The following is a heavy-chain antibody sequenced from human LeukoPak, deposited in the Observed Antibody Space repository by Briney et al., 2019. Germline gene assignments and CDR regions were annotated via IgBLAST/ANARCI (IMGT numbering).Heavy chain of an antibody. CDR2: IYYSGYT. V-gene: IGHV4-59*01. CDR1: GGSISSYY. J-gene: IGHJ4*02. Sequence: SETLSLTCTVSGGSISSYYWSWIRQPPGKGLEWIGYIYYSGYTNYNPSLKSRVTISVDTSKNQFSLKLSSVTAADTAVYYCARGGNYVSGSYNYWGQGTLVTVSS. D-gene: IGHD3-10*01. CDR3: ARGGNYVSGSYNY.